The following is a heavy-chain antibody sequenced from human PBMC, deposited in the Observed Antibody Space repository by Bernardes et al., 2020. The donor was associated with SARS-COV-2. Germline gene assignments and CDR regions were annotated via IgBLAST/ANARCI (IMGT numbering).Heavy chain of an antibody. CDR2: ISSSSSYI. CDR3: ARDPVHLTVTTLNWFDP. Sequence: GGSLRLSCAASGFSFSSYSMNWVRQAPGKGLEWVSSISSSSSYIYHADSVKGRFTISRDNAKNSLYLQMNSLRAEDTAVYHCARDPVHLTVTTLNWFDPWGQGTLVTVSS. D-gene: IGHD4-17*01. CDR1: GFSFSSYS. V-gene: IGHV3-21*01. J-gene: IGHJ5*02.